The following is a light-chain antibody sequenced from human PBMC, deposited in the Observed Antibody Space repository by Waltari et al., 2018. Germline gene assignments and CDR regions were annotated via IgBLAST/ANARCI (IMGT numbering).Light chain of an antibody. J-gene: IGLJ2*01. V-gene: IGLV1-47*01. CDR2: KNR. CDR1: SSNIGNDY. CDR3: ATRHYGLSAVV. Sequence: QSVLTQSPSMSETPGQRVIIPCSGSSSNIGNDYVYWYQHFPGMAPKLVMFKNRPRPSGVPLRFAGSSYGTSASLAISGLRSEDEADYYCATRHYGLSAVVFGGGTRLTVL.